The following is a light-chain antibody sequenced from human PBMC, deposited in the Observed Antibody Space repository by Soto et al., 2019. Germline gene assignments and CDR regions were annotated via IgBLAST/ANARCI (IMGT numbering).Light chain of an antibody. J-gene: IGKJ1*01. V-gene: IGKV3-15*01. CDR2: DTS. Sequence: EIVMTQSPATLSVSPGERATLSCRASQSISIKLAWYQQKPGQAPRLLIYDTSTRATGIPARFSASGTGTDFTLTISDVQPEDFAVYYCHQRQSWPRTFGQGTKVDIK. CDR1: QSISIK. CDR3: HQRQSWPRT.